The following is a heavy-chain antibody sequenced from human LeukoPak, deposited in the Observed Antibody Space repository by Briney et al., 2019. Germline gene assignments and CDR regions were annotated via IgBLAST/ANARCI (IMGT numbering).Heavy chain of an antibody. J-gene: IGHJ4*02. Sequence: PGGSLRLSCAASGFTFSSYGMHWVRQAPGKGLEWVAVISYDGSNKYYADSVKGRFTISRDNSKNTLYLQMNSLRAEDTAVYYCAKDHDFWSGYQDYWGQGTLVTVSS. CDR1: GFTFSSYG. V-gene: IGHV3-30*18. D-gene: IGHD3-3*01. CDR2: ISYDGSNK. CDR3: AKDHDFWSGYQDY.